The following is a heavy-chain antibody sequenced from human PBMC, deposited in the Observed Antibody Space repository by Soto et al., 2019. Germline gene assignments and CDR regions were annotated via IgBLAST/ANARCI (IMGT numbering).Heavy chain of an antibody. D-gene: IGHD3-22*01. V-gene: IGHV4-4*02. Sequence: QVQLQESGPGLVKPSGTLSLTCAVSGDSFTSSNWWTWVRQPPGKGLEWIGDILHTGHTGYSPSRKSRVTMSVDTSNRQVSLSLPSVTAADTAVYYCARSPRRVDGKWFLDYWGQGNLVTVSS. CDR3: ARSPRRVDGKWFLDY. CDR2: ILHTGHT. CDR1: GDSFTSSNW. J-gene: IGHJ4*02.